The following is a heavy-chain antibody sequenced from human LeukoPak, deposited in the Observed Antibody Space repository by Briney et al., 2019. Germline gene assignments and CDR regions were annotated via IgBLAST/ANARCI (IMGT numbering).Heavy chain of an antibody. V-gene: IGHV4-59*01. D-gene: IGHD3-16*02. CDR1: GGSISSYY. J-gene: IGHJ4*02. CDR3: ARGGDYVWGSYRIAFDY. CDR2: IYYSGST. Sequence: SETLSLTCTVSGGSISSYYWSWIRQPPGKGLEWIGYIYYSGSTNYNPSLKSRVTISVDTSKNQFSLKLSSVTAADTAVYYCARGGDYVWGSYRIAFDYWGQGTLVTVSS.